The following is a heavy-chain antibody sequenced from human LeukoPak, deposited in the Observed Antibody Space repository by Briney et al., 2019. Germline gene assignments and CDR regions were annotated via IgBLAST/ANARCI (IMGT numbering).Heavy chain of an antibody. Sequence: GASVKVSCKASGGTFSSYAISWVRQAPGQGLEWMGGIIPIFGTANYAQKFQGRVTITADESTSTAYMGLSSLRSEDTAVYYCACQIEVGATHRGYYYYMDVWGKGTTVTVSS. V-gene: IGHV1-69*13. CDR1: GGTFSSYA. D-gene: IGHD1-26*01. J-gene: IGHJ6*03. CDR3: ACQIEVGATHRGYYYYMDV. CDR2: IIPIFGTA.